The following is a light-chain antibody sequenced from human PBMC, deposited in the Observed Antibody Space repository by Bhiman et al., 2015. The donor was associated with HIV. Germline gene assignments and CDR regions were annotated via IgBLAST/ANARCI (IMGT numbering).Light chain of an antibody. CDR2: DVT. V-gene: IGLV2-23*02. CDR1: SRDVGGYNY. CDR3: CSYAGISTWV. Sequence: QSALTQPASVSGSPGQSITISCTGTSRDVGGYNYVSWYQQHPGKRPQTSCIFDVTKRPSGVSDRFSGSKSGNTASLTISGLQAEDEANYYCCSYAGISTWVFGGGTEGDRP. J-gene: IGLJ3*02.